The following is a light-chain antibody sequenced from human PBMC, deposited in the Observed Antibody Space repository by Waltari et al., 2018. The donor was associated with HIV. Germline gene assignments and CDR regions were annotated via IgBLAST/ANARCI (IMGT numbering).Light chain of an antibody. V-gene: IGKV1-17*01. J-gene: IGKJ2*01. CDR2: AAS. CDR1: QGVRSD. Sequence: DIQMTQSPSSLSASVGDRVTITCRASQGVRSDLAWYQQKPGKAPKRLSYAASSLQSGVPSRFSGSGSGTEFTLPISSLQPEDFAAYYCLQHNSYPYTFGQGTKLEIK. CDR3: LQHNSYPYT.